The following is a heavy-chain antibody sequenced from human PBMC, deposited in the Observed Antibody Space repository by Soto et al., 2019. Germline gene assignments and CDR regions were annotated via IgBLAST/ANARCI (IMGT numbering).Heavy chain of an antibody. CDR3: AIEDKPSLH. J-gene: IGHJ4*02. D-gene: IGHD2-2*01. V-gene: IGHV1-18*03. CDR1: GYNFTSYG. CDR2: ISAYNGNT. Sequence: QVQLVQSGAEVKKPGASVKVSCKASGYNFTSYGISWVRQAPGQGLEWMGWISAYNGNTNNAQKLQGRVNITTDTYSTTAYVELRSMISDDMAVYYCAIEDKPSLHWGQGRRVTVSS.